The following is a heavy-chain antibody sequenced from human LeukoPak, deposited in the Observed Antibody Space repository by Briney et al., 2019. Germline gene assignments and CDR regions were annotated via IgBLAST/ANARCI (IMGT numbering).Heavy chain of an antibody. D-gene: IGHD6-13*01. CDR3: AREGAAVGNNWFDP. CDR1: GYTFTGYY. J-gene: IGHJ5*02. Sequence: ASVKVSCKASGYTFTGYYMHWVPQAPGQGLEWMGWINPNTGDTNYAQKFQGRVTMTRDTSISTAYMELTRLGSDDTAVYYCAREGAAVGNNWFDPWGQGTLVTVSS. V-gene: IGHV1-2*02. CDR2: INPNTGDT.